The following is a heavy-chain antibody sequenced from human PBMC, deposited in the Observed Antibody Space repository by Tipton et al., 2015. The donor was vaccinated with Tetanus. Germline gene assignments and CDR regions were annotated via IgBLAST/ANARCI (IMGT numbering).Heavy chain of an antibody. V-gene: IGHV3-30-3*01. D-gene: IGHD6-19*01. CDR3: ARTYSSGYGMDV. Sequence: SLRLSCAASGFTFRSFAMHWVRQAPGKGLEWVALISHDGSNKYYADSVKGRFSISRDNAQNTLNLQMNSLRGEDTAVHYCARTYSSGYGMDVWGQGTTVIVS. CDR2: ISHDGSNK. J-gene: IGHJ6*02. CDR1: GFTFRSFA.